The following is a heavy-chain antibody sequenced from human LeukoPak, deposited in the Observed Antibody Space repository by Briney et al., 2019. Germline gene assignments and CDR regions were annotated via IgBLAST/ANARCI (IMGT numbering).Heavy chain of an antibody. J-gene: IGHJ4*02. CDR2: IGGGGDGT. V-gene: IGHV3-23*01. CDR1: GFTFSSSA. CDR3: ARAVSNDYAAY. D-gene: IGHD4-17*01. Sequence: GGSLRLTCAASGFTFSSSAVTWVRQTPGRGLEWVSSIGGGGDGTFYADSVKGRFTISRDNSRNTLYLQMSSLRAEDTAVYYCARAVSNDYAAYWGQGTLVTVSS.